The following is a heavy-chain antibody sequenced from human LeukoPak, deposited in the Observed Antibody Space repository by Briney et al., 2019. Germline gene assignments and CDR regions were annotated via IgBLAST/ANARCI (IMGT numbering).Heavy chain of an antibody. V-gene: IGHV1-69*04. J-gene: IGHJ4*02. D-gene: IGHD6-19*01. Sequence: GASVKVSCKASGGTFSSYAISWVRQAPGQGLEWMGRIIPILGIANYAQKFQGRVTITADKSTSTAYMELRRLTSDDTAMYFCAREVAVAGAFDFWGRGTLVTVSS. CDR2: IIPILGIA. CDR1: GGTFSSYA. CDR3: AREVAVAGAFDF.